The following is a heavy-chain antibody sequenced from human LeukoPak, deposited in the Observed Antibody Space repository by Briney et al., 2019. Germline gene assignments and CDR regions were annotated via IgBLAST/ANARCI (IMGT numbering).Heavy chain of an antibody. Sequence: GGSLRLSCGVSGVIFRTHSMNWARQAPGKGLEWVATVSTESDYIYYGDSVRGRFTVSRDDARSSLYLQMNSLRVEDTALYYCVLASYSSTWYLDSWGQGTLVTVSS. CDR2: VSTESDYI. D-gene: IGHD6-13*01. J-gene: IGHJ4*02. CDR3: VLASYSSTWYLDS. CDR1: GVIFRTHS. V-gene: IGHV3-21*01.